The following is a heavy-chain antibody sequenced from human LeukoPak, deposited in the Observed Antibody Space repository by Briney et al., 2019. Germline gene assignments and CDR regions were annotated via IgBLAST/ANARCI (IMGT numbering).Heavy chain of an antibody. Sequence: PSETLSLTCAVSGGSISSGGYYWSWIRQHPGKGLEWIGYIYYSGSTYYNPSLKSRVTISVDTSKNQFSLKLSSVTAADTAVYYCAGDGYSGYDYPGHYYYYYMDVWGKGTTVTVSS. D-gene: IGHD5-12*01. CDR3: AGDGYSGYDYPGHYYYYYMDV. J-gene: IGHJ6*03. V-gene: IGHV4-31*11. CDR2: IYYSGST. CDR1: GGSISSGGYY.